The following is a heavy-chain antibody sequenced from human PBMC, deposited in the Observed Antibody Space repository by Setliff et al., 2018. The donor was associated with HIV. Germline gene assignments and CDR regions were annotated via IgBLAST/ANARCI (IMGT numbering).Heavy chain of an antibody. CDR1: GGSISSSSYY. D-gene: IGHD3-22*01. J-gene: IGHJ3*02. CDR3: ARDRGYYDSSGYWGRHAFDI. Sequence: PSETLSLTCTVSGGSISSSSYYWGWIRQPPGKGLEWIGSIYYSGSTYYNPSLKSRVTISVDTSKNQFSLKLRSVTAADTAVYYCARDRGYYDSSGYWGRHAFDIWGQGTMVTVSS. CDR2: IYYSGST. V-gene: IGHV4-39*07.